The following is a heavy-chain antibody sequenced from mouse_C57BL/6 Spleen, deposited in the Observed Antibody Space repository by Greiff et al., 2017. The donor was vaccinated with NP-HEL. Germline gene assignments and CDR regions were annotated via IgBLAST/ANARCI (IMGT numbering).Heavy chain of an antibody. J-gene: IGHJ2*01. CDR3: ARDITTVVATKGGYYFDY. D-gene: IGHD1-1*01. CDR2: ISDGGSYT. CDR1: GFTFSSYA. Sequence: EVKLVESGGGLVKPGGSLKLSCAASGFTFSSYAMSWVRQTPEKRLEWVATISDGGSYTYYPDNVKGRFTISRDNAKNNLYPQMSHLKSEDTAMYYCARDITTVVATKGGYYFDYWGQGTTLTVSS. V-gene: IGHV5-4*01.